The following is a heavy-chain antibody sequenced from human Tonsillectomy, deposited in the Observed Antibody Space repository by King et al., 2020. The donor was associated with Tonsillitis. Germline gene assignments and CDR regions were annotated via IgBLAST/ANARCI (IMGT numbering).Heavy chain of an antibody. V-gene: IGHV4-39*07. CDR3: AGGFLGYCSGGSCSMGYFDY. D-gene: IGHD2-15*01. CDR2: IYYSGST. Sequence: QLQESGPGLVKPSETLSLTCTVSGGSISSSSYYWGWIRQPPGKGLEWIGSIYYSGSTYYNPSLKSRVTISVDTSKNQFSLKLSSVTAADTAVYYCAGGFLGYCSGGSCSMGYFDYWGQGTLVTVSS. J-gene: IGHJ4*02. CDR1: GGSISSSSYY.